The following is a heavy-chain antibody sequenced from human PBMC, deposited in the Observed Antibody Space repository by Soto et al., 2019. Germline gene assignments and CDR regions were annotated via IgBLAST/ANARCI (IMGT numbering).Heavy chain of an antibody. CDR3: AKWTDTVVEAALAGGSFDI. V-gene: IGHV3-23*01. J-gene: IGHJ3*02. CDR1: GFSFSTYA. Sequence: EVQLLESGGNLVQPGGSLRLSCAASGFSFSTYALTWVRQVPGKGLEWVSGISASGATTYYADSVKGRFTISRDNYKNTGLLHMTSLRADDTALYYCAKWTDTVVEAALAGGSFDIRGQGTTVTVSS. D-gene: IGHD2-15*01. CDR2: ISASGATT.